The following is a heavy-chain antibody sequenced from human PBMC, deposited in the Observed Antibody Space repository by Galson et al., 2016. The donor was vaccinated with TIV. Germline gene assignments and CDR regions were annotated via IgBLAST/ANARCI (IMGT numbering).Heavy chain of an antibody. CDR1: GYTLSHYY. V-gene: IGHV1-46*01. CDR2: IDPLGGGT. CDR3: ATFSGARGPFDY. D-gene: IGHD2-15*01. J-gene: IGHJ4*02. Sequence: SVKVSCKASGYTLSHYYMHWVRQAPGQGLEWVGVIDPLGGGTTYAPQFQGRVTMTRDTSTSTVYLELTSLKSDDTAIFYCATFSGARGPFDYWGQGPLVAVSS.